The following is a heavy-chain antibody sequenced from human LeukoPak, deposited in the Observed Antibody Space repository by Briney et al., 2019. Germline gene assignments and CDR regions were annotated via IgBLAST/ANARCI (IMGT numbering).Heavy chain of an antibody. CDR3: ARESSGWYFSYYFDY. CDR2: ISYDGSNK. J-gene: IGHJ4*02. V-gene: IGHV3-30*03. CDR1: GFTFSNYG. D-gene: IGHD6-19*01. Sequence: PGGSLRLSCAASGFTFSNYGIHWVRQAPGKGLEWVAVISYDGSNKYYADSVKGRFTISRDNSKNTLYLQMNSLRAEDTAVYYCARESSGWYFSYYFDYWGQGTLVTVSS.